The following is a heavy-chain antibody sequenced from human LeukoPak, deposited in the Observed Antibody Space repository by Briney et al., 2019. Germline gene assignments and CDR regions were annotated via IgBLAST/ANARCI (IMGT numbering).Heavy chain of an antibody. J-gene: IGHJ6*02. CDR3: AREQDYYDSSGLCMDV. V-gene: IGHV4-4*07. D-gene: IGHD3-22*01. Sequence: PSETLSPTCTVSGGSISSYYWSWIRQPAGKGLEWIGRIYTSGSTNYNPSLKSRVTMSVDTSKNQFSLKLSSVTAADTAVYYCAREQDYYDSSGLCMDVWGQGTTVTVSS. CDR1: GGSISSYY. CDR2: IYTSGST.